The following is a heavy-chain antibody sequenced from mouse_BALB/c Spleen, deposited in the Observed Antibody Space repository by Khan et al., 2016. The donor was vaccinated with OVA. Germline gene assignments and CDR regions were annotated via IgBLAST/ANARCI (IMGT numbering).Heavy chain of an antibody. D-gene: IGHD2-4*01. J-gene: IGHJ4*01. CDR3: ANFDYGYYAMDY. CDR1: GFSLTSYG. Sequence: VELVESGPGLVAPSQSLSITCTVSGFSLTSYGVSWIRQPPGKGLEWLGVIWGDGSTNYHSPLIYRLSISKDNSKSQVFLKLNSLQTDDTATYYCANFDYGYYAMDYWGQGTSVTVSS. V-gene: IGHV2-3*01. CDR2: IWGDGST.